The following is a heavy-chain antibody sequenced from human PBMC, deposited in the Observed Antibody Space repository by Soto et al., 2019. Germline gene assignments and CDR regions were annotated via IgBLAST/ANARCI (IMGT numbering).Heavy chain of an antibody. CDR2: IWYDGSNK. CDR3: ARAPGNLVYYFDY. V-gene: IGHV3-33*01. J-gene: IGHJ4*02. D-gene: IGHD1-26*01. Sequence: GGSLRFSCAASGFTFSSYGMHWVRQAPGKGLEWVAVIWYDGSNKYYADSVKGRFTISRDNSKNTLYLQMNSLRAEDTAVYYCARAPGNLVYYFDYWGQGTLVTVSS. CDR1: GFTFSSYG.